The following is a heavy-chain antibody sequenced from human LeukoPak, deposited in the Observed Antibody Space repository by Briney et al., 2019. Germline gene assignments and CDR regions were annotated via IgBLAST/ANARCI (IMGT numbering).Heavy chain of an antibody. D-gene: IGHD3-3*01. CDR3: ARDLNRGDFWSGYSSLYYYYMDV. CDR1: GGTFSSYA. J-gene: IGHJ6*03. CDR2: IIPIFGTA. V-gene: IGHV1-69*05. Sequence: GASVKVSCKASGGTFSSYAISWVRQAPGQGLEWMGRIIPIFGTANYAQKFQGRVTITTDESTSTAYMELSSLRSEDTAVYYCARDLNRGDFWSGYSSLYYYYMDVWGKGTTVTVSS.